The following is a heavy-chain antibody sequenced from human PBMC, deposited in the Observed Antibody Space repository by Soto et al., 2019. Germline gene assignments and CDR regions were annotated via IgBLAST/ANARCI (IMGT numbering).Heavy chain of an antibody. CDR2: INAGNGNT. Sequence: QVQLVQSGAEGKKPGASVKVSCKASGYTFTSYAMHWVRQAPGQRLEWMGWINAGNGNTKYSQKFQGRVTITRDTAASTAYMERSSLRSEDTAVNYCARGYDIFTGQLSGPAEYFAYWGQGTLVTVSS. V-gene: IGHV1-3*01. D-gene: IGHD3-9*01. J-gene: IGHJ4*02. CDR1: GYTFTSYA. CDR3: ARGYDIFTGQLSGPAEYFAY.